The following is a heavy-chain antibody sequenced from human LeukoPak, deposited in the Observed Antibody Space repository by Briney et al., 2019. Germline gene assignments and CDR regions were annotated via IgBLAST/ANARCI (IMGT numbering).Heavy chain of an antibody. CDR2: FYYTGRT. V-gene: IGHV4-39*01. J-gene: IGHJ4*02. CDR1: GGSISTSSYY. Sequence: SETLSLTCTVSGGSISTSSYYGGWIRQPPGKGLEWIGSFYYTGRTYYTPSLKSRVTISVDMSKNQVSLKLSSVTATDTAVYYCARRSPNSGWPDWGQGTLVTVSS. D-gene: IGHD5-12*01. CDR3: ARRSPNSGWPD.